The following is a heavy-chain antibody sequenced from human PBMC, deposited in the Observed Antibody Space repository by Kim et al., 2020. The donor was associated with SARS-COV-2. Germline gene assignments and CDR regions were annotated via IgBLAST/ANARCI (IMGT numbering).Heavy chain of an antibody. D-gene: IGHD3-10*01. V-gene: IGHV1-3*01. CDR3: AREGGPYYFYYVDV. J-gene: IGHJ6*03. Sequence: YSQKFQDRVIITRDTSANSAYMGLSSLTSEDTAVYYCAREGGPYYFYYVDVWGKGTSVTVSS.